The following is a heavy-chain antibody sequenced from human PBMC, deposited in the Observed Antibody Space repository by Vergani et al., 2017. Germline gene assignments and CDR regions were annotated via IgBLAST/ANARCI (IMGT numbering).Heavy chain of an antibody. CDR1: GFTFSSYA. CDR2: ISYDGSNK. Sequence: QVQLVESGGGVVQPGRSLRLSCAASGFTFSSYAMHWVRQAPGKGLEWVAVISYDGSNKYYADSVKGRFTISRDNSKNTLYLQMNSLRAEDTAVYYCARTSGPEWELLDMLDYWGQGTLVTVSS. CDR3: ARTSGPEWELLDMLDY. V-gene: IGHV3-30-3*01. J-gene: IGHJ4*02. D-gene: IGHD1-26*01.